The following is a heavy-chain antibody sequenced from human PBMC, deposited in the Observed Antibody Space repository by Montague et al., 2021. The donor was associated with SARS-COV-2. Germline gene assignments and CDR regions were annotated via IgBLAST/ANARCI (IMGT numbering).Heavy chain of an antibody. D-gene: IGHD3-22*01. V-gene: IGHV4-34*01. CDR1: GGSFGNDY. CDR2: IKQSGST. CDR3: ARGRLSVSMIVVVITSASYSFDY. J-gene: IGHJ4*02. Sequence: SETLSLTCGVYGGSFGNDYWSWIRQPPGKGLEWIGDIKQSGSTNYNPSLKSRVTISVDTSKNQFSLKLTSVTAADTAVYFCARGRLSVSMIVVVITSASYSFDYWGQGAQVTVSS.